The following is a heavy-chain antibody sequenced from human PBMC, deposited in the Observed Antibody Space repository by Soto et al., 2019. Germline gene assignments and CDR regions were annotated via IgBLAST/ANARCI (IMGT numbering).Heavy chain of an antibody. J-gene: IGHJ4*02. Sequence: QITLKESGPTLVKPTQTLTLTCTFSGFSLSTTGVGVGWIRQPPGKALDWLALIYWDDDKRYSPSLKSRLTITTDTSKNQVVLTMTNMDPIDTATYYCVPAPPVTTGGDYWGQGTLVTVSS. D-gene: IGHD4-17*01. V-gene: IGHV2-5*02. CDR2: IYWDDDK. CDR1: GFSLSTTGVG. CDR3: VPAPPVTTGGDY.